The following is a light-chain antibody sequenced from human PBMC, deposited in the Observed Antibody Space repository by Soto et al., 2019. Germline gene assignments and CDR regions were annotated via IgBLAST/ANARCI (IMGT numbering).Light chain of an antibody. V-gene: IGKV1D-12*01. Sequence: DIQLTQSPSSVSASVGDRVTITCRASQDMGSRLAWYQQKPGKAPHLLIYLASSLQGDVPSRFSANGAGTEFSLTISSLQPEDFATYFCQQTNGFPPTFGLGTRLDLK. CDR2: LAS. CDR3: QQTNGFPPT. J-gene: IGKJ5*01. CDR1: QDMGSR.